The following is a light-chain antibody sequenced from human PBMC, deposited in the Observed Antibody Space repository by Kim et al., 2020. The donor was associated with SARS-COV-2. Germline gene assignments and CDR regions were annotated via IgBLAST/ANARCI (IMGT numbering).Light chain of an antibody. Sequence: PASSSCRYSKSRVYRDGNIYLNWFHQRPGQSPRRLIYKVSNRDSGVPDRFSGSGSGTDFTLQISRVEAEDVGVYYCMQGTHWPFTFGPGTKVDIK. CDR3: MQGTHWPFT. V-gene: IGKV2-30*01. J-gene: IGKJ3*01. CDR2: KVS. CDR1: KSRVYRDGNIY.